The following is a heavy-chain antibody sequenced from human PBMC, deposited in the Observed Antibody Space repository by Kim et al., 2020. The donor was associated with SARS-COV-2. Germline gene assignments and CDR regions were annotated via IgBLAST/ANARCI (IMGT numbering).Heavy chain of an antibody. J-gene: IGHJ6*02. V-gene: IGHV3-53*01. CDR3: AREHKVAAAAGSIGYGMDV. Sequence: GGSLRLSCAASGFTVSSNYMSWVRQAPGKGLEWVSVIYSGGSTYYADSVKGRFTISRDNSKNTLYLQMNSLRAEDTAVYYCAREHKVAAAAGSIGYGMDVWGQGTTVTVSS. CDR1: GFTVSSNY. CDR2: IYSGGST. D-gene: IGHD6-13*01.